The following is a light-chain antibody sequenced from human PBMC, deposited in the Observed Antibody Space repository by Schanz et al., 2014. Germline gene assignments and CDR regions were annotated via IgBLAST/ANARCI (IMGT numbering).Light chain of an antibody. J-gene: IGLJ3*02. Sequence: QSALTQPASVSGSPGQSITISCTGTSSDVGGYNYVSWYQRHPGKAPKLMIYDVGNRPSGVSNRFSGSKSGNTASLTISGLQAEDEADYYCSSYTSSRTLAFGGGTKLTVL. V-gene: IGLV2-14*01. CDR3: SSYTSSRTLA. CDR1: SSDVGGYNY. CDR2: DVG.